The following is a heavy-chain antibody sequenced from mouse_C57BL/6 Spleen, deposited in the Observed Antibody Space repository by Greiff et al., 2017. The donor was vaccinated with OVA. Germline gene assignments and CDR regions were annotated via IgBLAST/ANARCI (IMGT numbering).Heavy chain of an antibody. J-gene: IGHJ2*01. V-gene: IGHV1-69*01. D-gene: IGHD2-5*01. CDR2: IDPSDSYT. CDR1: GYTFTSYW. CDR3: ARADYSNYRYYFDY. Sequence: QVQLKQPGAELVMPGASVKLSCKASGYTFTSYWMHWVKQRPGQGLEWIGEIDPSDSYTNYNQKFKGKSTLTVDKSSSTAYMQLSSLTSEDSAVYYGARADYSNYRYYFDYWGQGTTLTVSS.